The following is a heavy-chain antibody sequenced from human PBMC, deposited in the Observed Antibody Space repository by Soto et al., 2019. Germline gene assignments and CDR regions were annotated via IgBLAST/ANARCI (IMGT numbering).Heavy chain of an antibody. D-gene: IGHD2-2*01. CDR1: GGTFSSYA. CDR2: IIPISGTA. CDR3: ARSQGSSTSLEIYYYYYYGMDV. V-gene: IGHV1-69*01. Sequence: QVQLVQSGAEVKKPGSSVKVSCKASGGTFSSYAISWVRQAPGQGLEWMGGIIPISGTANYAQKCQGRATITADESTRTAYMELSRLRSEDTAVYYCARSQGSSTSLEIYYYYYYGMDVWGQGSTVTVSS. J-gene: IGHJ6*02.